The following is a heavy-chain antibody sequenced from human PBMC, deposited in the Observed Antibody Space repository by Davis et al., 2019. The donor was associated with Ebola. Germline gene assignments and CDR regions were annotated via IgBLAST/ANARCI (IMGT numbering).Heavy chain of an antibody. CDR2: IYYSGST. CDR3: ARYYYGSGSLRYYGMDV. D-gene: IGHD3-10*01. CDR1: GASISDYY. Sequence: SETLSLTCTVSGASISDYYWSWIRQPPGKGLEWIGYIYYSGSTNYNPSLKSRVTISVDTSKNQFSLKLSSVTAADTAVYYCARYYYGSGSLRYYGMDVWGQGTTVTVSS. J-gene: IGHJ6*02. V-gene: IGHV4-59*01.